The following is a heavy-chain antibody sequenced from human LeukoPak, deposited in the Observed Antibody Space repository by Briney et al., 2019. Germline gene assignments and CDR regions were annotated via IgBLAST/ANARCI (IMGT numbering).Heavy chain of an antibody. Sequence: ASVKVSCKASGYTFTGYYMHWVRQAPGQGLEWMGWINPNSGGTNYAQKFQGRVTMTGDTSISTAYMELSRLRSDDTAVYYCARGRYDFWSGYPFDYWGQGTLVTVSS. J-gene: IGHJ4*02. CDR3: ARGRYDFWSGYPFDY. CDR2: INPNSGGT. CDR1: GYTFTGYY. V-gene: IGHV1-2*02. D-gene: IGHD3-3*01.